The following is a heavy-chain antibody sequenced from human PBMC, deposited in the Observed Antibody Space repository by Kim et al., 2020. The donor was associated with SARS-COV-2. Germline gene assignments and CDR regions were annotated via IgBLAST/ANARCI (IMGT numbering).Heavy chain of an antibody. CDR2: TSRDGST. Sequence: GGSLRLSCAASGFTLSDYWMHWVRQAPGKGLVWVSLTSRDGSTAYADSVKSRWTISRDNAKNTVSLQRNSLRADDTAVYYCARAGSGGSIPTWGQGPLATVSS. CDR1: GFTLSDYW. V-gene: IGHV3-74*01. J-gene: IGHJ5*02. CDR3: ARAGSGGSIPT. D-gene: IGHD2-15*01.